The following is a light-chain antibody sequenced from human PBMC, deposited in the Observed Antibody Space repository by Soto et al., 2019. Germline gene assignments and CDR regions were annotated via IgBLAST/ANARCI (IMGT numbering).Light chain of an antibody. J-gene: IGKJ1*01. V-gene: IGKV3-20*01. CDR2: GAS. Sequence: EIVLTQSPGTLSLSPGERATLSCRASQSVSSSYLAWFQQKPGQAPRLLIYGASGRASGIPDRFSGSGSGTDFTLTISRLEPEDFAVYYCQQYGSSPWTFGQGTTVEIK. CDR1: QSVSSSY. CDR3: QQYGSSPWT.